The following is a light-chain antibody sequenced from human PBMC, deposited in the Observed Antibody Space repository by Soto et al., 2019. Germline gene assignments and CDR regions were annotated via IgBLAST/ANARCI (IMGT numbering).Light chain of an antibody. CDR3: QQYHNSPLT. Sequence: EIVLTQSPDTLSLSPGERATLSCRASQSVSSSYLAWYQQKPGQAPRLLVYGASSRTTGIPDRFSGSGSGTDFTLTISRLEPEDFAVYYCQQYHNSPLTFGQGTKVDIK. CDR2: GAS. J-gene: IGKJ1*01. V-gene: IGKV3-20*01. CDR1: QSVSSSY.